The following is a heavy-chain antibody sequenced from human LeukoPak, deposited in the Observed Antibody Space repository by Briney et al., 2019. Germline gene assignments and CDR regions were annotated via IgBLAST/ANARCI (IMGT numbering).Heavy chain of an antibody. Sequence: KPSETLSLTCAVSNYSISSGYYWGWIRQPPGKGLEWIGSIYHSGSTYYNPSLKSRVTLSVDTSKNQLSLKLSPVTAADTAVYYCARVYSTGWRFFDYWGQGTLVTVSS. CDR2: IYHSGST. CDR1: NYSISSGYY. V-gene: IGHV4-38-2*01. CDR3: ARVYSTGWRFFDY. D-gene: IGHD6-19*01. J-gene: IGHJ4*02.